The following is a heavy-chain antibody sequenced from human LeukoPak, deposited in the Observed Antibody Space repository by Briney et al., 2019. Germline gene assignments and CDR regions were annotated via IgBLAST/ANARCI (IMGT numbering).Heavy chain of an antibody. CDR2: IKSKTDGGTT. CDR1: GFTFSNAW. Sequence: GGSLRLSCAASGFTFSNAWMSWVRQAPGKGLEWVGRIKSKTDGGTTDYAAPVKGRFTISRDDSKNTLYLQMNSLKTEDTAVYYCTSEWELLPYYFDYWGKGTLVTVSS. CDR3: TSEWELLPYYFDY. V-gene: IGHV3-15*01. J-gene: IGHJ4*02. D-gene: IGHD1-26*01.